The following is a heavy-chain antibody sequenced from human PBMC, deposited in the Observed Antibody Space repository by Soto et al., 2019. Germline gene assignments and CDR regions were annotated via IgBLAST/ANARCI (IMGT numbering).Heavy chain of an antibody. CDR1: GYIFITYG. V-gene: IGHV1-18*01. CDR3: VRDLDGSGSYYTDH. D-gene: IGHD3-10*01. Sequence: ASVKVSCKASGYIFITYGISWVRQAPGQGLEWMGRISPYNGNTNYAQNLQGRVTMTTDTSTSTAYMELRSLRSDDTDVYYCVRDLDGSGSYYTDHWG. CDR2: ISPYNGNT. J-gene: IGHJ4*01.